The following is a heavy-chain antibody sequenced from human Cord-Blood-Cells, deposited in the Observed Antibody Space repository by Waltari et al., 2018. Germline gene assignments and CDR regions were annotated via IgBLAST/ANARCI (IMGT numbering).Heavy chain of an antibody. D-gene: IGHD2-2*02. CDR1: GGSISSSSYY. J-gene: IGHJ2*01. V-gene: IGHV4-39*01. CDR3: ARHLGYCSSTSCYTRWYFDL. Sequence: QLQLQESGPGLVKPSETLPLTCTVSGGSISSSSYYWGWIRQPPGKGLEWIGSIYYSGSTYYNPSLKSRVTISVDTSKNQFSLKLSSVTAADTAVYYCARHLGYCSSTSCYTRWYFDLWGRGTLVTVSS. CDR2: IYYSGST.